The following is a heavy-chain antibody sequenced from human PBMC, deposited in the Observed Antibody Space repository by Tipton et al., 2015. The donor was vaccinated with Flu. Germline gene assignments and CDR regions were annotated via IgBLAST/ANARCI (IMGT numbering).Heavy chain of an antibody. Sequence: TLSLTCTVSRGSMSGANYYWSWVRQPAGKGLEWIGRVFTTGSTNYNPSLQSRVTISVDTSKNQFSLEMTSVTAADTAVYYCAGRLEKGHDDMDVWGQGATVTVSS. CDR1: RGSMSGANYY. CDR3: AGRLEKGHDDMDV. CDR2: VFTTGST. V-gene: IGHV4-61*02. J-gene: IGHJ6*02.